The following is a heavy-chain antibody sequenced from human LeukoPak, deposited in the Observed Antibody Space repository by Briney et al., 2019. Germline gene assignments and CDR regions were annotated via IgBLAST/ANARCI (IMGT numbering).Heavy chain of an antibody. CDR2: IIPFFGTA. J-gene: IGHJ5*02. D-gene: IGHD3-3*01. Sequence: GASVKVSCKASGGTFSSYAISWVRQAPGQGLEWMGGIIPFFGTANYAQKFQGRVTITTDESTRTAYMELSRLRSEDTSVYCCAMAHLDTNFGVANNWFDPWGEGTLVTVSS. CDR1: GGTFSSYA. V-gene: IGHV1-69*05. CDR3: AMAHLDTNFGVANNWFDP.